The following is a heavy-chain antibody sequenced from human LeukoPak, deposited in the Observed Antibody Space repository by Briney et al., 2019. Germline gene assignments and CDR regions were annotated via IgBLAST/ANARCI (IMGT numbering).Heavy chain of an antibody. CDR3: AREAAHCTNGVCPLDY. J-gene: IGHJ4*02. CDR2: IGTAGDT. V-gene: IGHV3-13*01. Sequence: GRSLRLSCAASGFTFDGYAMHWVRQAPGKGLQWVSAIGTAGDTYYLDSVKGRFTISRENAKNSLYLQMNSLRAGDTAVYYCAREAAHCTNGVCPLDYWGQGTLVTVSS. CDR1: GFTFDGYA. D-gene: IGHD2-8*01.